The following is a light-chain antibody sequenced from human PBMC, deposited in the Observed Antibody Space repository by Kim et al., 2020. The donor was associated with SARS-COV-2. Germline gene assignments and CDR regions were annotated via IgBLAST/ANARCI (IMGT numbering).Light chain of an antibody. CDR3: QQVNDYTRT. J-gene: IGKJ1*01. V-gene: IGKV1-9*01. CDR1: QDIGSY. CDR2: AAS. Sequence: GDRVTITCRASQDIGSYLAWYQQKPGKAPKVLIYAASTLQSGVPSKFSGSGSGTEFTLTISSLQPEDFATYYCQQVNDYTRTFGQGTKVDIK.